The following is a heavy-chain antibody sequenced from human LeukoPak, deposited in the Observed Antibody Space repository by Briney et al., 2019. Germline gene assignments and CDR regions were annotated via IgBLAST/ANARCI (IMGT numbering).Heavy chain of an antibody. J-gene: IGHJ6*04. V-gene: IGHV3-11*04. Sequence: GGSLRLSCAASGFTFSDSYMSWIRQAPGKGLEWVSYISSSGATIYYADSVKGRFTTSRDNARNSLYLQMNGLSAEDTAVYYCAELGITMIGGVWGKGTTVTISS. D-gene: IGHD3-10*02. CDR3: AELGITMIGGV. CDR2: ISSSGATI. CDR1: GFTFSDSY.